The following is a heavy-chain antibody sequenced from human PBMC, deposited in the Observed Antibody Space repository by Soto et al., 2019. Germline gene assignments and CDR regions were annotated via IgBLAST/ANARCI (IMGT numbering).Heavy chain of an antibody. V-gene: IGHV3-9*01. CDR1: GFTFDDYA. Sequence: EVQLVESGGGLVQPGRSLRLSCAASGFTFDDYAMHWVRQAPGKGLEWVSGISWNSGSIGYADSVKGRFTISRDNAENSLYLQMNSLRAEDTALYYCAKDLSYDFWSGYFDYWGQGTLVTVSS. CDR2: ISWNSGSI. D-gene: IGHD3-3*01. J-gene: IGHJ4*02. CDR3: AKDLSYDFWSGYFDY.